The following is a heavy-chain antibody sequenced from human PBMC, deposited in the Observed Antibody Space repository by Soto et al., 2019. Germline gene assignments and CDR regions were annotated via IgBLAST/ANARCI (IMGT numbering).Heavy chain of an antibody. J-gene: IGHJ4*02. CDR3: AKEWVYDTSGWSFDY. Sequence: QVQLVESGGGVVQPGRSLRLSCAASGFTFSSYGMHWVRQAPGKGLEWVAVISDDGSNKYYADSLKGRFTISRDNSKNTLYVQMNSLRAEDTAVYYCAKEWVYDTSGWSFDYWGQGTLVTVSS. CDR1: GFTFSSYG. V-gene: IGHV3-30*18. CDR2: ISDDGSNK. D-gene: IGHD3-22*01.